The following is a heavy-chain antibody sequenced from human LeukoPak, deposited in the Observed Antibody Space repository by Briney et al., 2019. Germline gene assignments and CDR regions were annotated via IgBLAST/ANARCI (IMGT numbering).Heavy chain of an antibody. J-gene: IGHJ6*03. CDR3: ARDDDDILTGYYYYMDV. D-gene: IGHD3-9*01. V-gene: IGHV3-48*04. CDR2: ISSSGTIT. Sequence: GGSLRLSCAASGFPFNTYSMSWVRQAPGKGLEWVSFISSSGTITYYADSLKGRFTISRDNAMNSLFLQMSSLRAEDTAVYYCARDDDDILTGYYYYMDVW. CDR1: GFPFNTYS.